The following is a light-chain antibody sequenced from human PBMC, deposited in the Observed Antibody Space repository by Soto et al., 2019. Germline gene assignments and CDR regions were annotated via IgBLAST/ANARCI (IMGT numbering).Light chain of an antibody. J-gene: IGLJ2*01. CDR2: DDN. CDR3: GTWDSSLSAVL. CDR1: SSSIGRNF. Sequence: QSLLTQPPSVSAAPGQKVTISCSGSSSSIGRNFVSWYQQLPGTAPKLLIYDDNKRPSGIPDRFSGSKSGTSATLGITGLQTGDEADYYCGTWDSSLSAVLFGGGTKLTVL. V-gene: IGLV1-51*01.